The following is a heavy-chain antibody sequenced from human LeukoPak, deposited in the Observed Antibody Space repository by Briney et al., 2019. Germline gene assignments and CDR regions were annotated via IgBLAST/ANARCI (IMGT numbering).Heavy chain of an antibody. D-gene: IGHD2-21*01. Sequence: GASVKVSCKASGGTFSSYAISWVRQAPGQGLEWMGWINPNSGGTNYAQKFQGRVTMTRDTSISTAYMELSRLRSDDTAVYYCARAGGDSPFDYWGQGTLVTVSS. V-gene: IGHV1-2*02. CDR1: GGTFSSYA. CDR2: INPNSGGT. CDR3: ARAGGDSPFDY. J-gene: IGHJ4*02.